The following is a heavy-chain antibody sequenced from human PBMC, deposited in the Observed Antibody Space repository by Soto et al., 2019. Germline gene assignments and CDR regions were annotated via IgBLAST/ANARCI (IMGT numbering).Heavy chain of an antibody. CDR3: ARSRQWPTYYFDY. V-gene: IGHV4-39*01. CDR2: IYYSGST. CDR1: GGSISSSSYY. J-gene: IGHJ4*02. Sequence: SETLSLTCTVSGGSISSSSYYWGWIRQPPGKGLEWIGSIYYSGSTYYNPSLKSRVTISVDTSKNQFSLKLSSVTAADTAVYYCARSRQWPTYYFDYWGQGTLVTVSS. D-gene: IGHD6-19*01.